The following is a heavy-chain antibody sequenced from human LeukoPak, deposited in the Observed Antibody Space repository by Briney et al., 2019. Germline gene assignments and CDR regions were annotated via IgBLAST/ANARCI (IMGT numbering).Heavy chain of an antibody. CDR1: GGSISSGFYY. V-gene: IGHV4-61*02. D-gene: IGHD6-6*01. Sequence: SETLSLTCTVSGGSISSGFYYWSWIRQPAGKGLEWIGRIYTSGSTNYNPSLKSRISISVDTSKNQFSLKLTSVTAADTAVYYCARTYSSSSDYWGQGTLVTVSS. J-gene: IGHJ4*02. CDR3: ARTYSSSSDY. CDR2: IYTSGST.